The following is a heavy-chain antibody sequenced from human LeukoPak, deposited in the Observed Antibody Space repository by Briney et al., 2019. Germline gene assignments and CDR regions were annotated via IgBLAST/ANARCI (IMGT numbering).Heavy chain of an antibody. V-gene: IGHV4-30-4*01. CDR1: GGSISSGDYY. J-gene: IGHJ3*02. CDR3: ATDYYDSSGYPFNAFDI. D-gene: IGHD3-22*01. CDR2: IYYSGST. Sequence: SETLSLTCTVSGGSISSGDYYWSWIRQPPGKGLEWIGYIYYSGSTYYNPSLKSRVTISVDKSKNQFSLKLSSVTAADTAVYYCATDYYDSSGYPFNAFDIWGQGTMVTVSS.